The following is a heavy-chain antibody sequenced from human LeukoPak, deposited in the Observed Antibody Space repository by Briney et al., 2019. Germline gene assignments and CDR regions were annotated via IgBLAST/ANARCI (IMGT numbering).Heavy chain of an antibody. D-gene: IGHD6-19*01. CDR3: ARRGASSGGLDY. CDR1: GFTFSSYA. V-gene: IGHV3-48*01. Sequence: GGSLRLSCAASGFTFSSYAMNWVRQAPGKGLEWVSYITGSSSTIYYADSVKGRFTISRDNAKNSLYLQMNSLRAEDTAVYYCARRGASSGGLDYWGQGTLVTVSS. J-gene: IGHJ4*02. CDR2: ITGSSSTI.